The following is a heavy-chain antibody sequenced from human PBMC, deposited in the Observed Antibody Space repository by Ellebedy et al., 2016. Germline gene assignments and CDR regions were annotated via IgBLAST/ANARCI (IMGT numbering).Heavy chain of an antibody. CDR2: ITNIGTA. CDR3: AKGQWGSPIDALHF. D-gene: IGHD1-26*01. Sequence: GESLKISXAASGFIFSGTWMNWVRQAPGKGLEWLSVITNIGTAFYAESVMGRFTTSRDSSKNTLYLQMNGLRDDDTAVYFCAKGQWGSPIDALHFWGQGTVVIASP. CDR1: GFIFSGTW. J-gene: IGHJ3*01. V-gene: IGHV3-53*01.